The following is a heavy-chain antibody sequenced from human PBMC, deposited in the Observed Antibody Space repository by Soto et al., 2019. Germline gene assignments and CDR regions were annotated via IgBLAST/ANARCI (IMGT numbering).Heavy chain of an antibody. J-gene: IGHJ4*02. CDR3: ARSESDYSTFDY. CDR1: GYTVTRNA. D-gene: IGHD3-3*01. CDR2: IKAGNGDT. Sequence: QVQLVQSGAEVKKPGASVKVSCKASGYTVTRNAIHWVRQAPGQRLEWIGRIKAGNGDTKYSQKFQDRVTITRDTSASAAYMELSTLGSEDTSVYYCARSESDYSTFDYWGQGTLVTVSS. V-gene: IGHV1-3*01.